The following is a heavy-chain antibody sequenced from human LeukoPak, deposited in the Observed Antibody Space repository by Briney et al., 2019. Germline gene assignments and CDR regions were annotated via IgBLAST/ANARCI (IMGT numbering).Heavy chain of an antibody. D-gene: IGHD3-22*01. CDR3: ARXXDSSGYHWYFAL. V-gene: IGHV1-2*02. CDR1: GYTFTGYY. J-gene: IGHJ2*01. Sequence: ASVKVSCTASGYTFTGYYMHWVRQAPGQGLEWMGWINPNSGGTNYAQKFQGRVTMTRDTSISTAYMELSRLRSDDTAVYYCARXXDSSGYHWYFALWGRGTLVTVSS. CDR2: INPNSGGT.